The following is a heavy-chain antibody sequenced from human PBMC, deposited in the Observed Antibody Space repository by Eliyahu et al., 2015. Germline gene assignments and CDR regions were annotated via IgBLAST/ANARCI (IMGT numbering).Heavy chain of an antibody. Sequence: QVQLVQSGAEVKXPGAXVKVSCXASGYTFTGYYMHWVRQAPGQGLEWMGRINPNSGGTNYAQKFQGRVTMTRATSISTAYMELSRLRSDDTAVYYCARESGATGFREFDYWGQGTLV. V-gene: IGHV1-2*06. CDR2: INPNSGGT. D-gene: IGHD3-10*01. J-gene: IGHJ4*02. CDR1: GYTFTGYY. CDR3: ARESGATGFREFDY.